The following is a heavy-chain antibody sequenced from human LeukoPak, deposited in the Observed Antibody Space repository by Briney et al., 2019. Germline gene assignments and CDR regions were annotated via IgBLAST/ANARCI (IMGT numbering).Heavy chain of an antibody. CDR3: ARDSSTYSSSWWSNYYYYYYMDV. Sequence: SETLSLTCTVSGDSFSIISSSSSYWGWIRQPPGKGLEWIGSIYHSGSTYYNPSLKSRVTISVDTSKNQFSLKLSSVTAADTAVYYCARDSSTYSSSWWSNYYYYYYMDVWGKGTTVTVSS. J-gene: IGHJ6*03. CDR2: IYHSGST. V-gene: IGHV4-39*07. CDR1: GDSFSIISSSSSY. D-gene: IGHD6-13*01.